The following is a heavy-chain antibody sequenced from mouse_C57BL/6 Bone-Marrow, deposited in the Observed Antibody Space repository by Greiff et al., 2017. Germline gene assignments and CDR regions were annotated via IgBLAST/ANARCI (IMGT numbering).Heavy chain of an antibody. CDR3: ARWSTTVVALYYFDY. D-gene: IGHD1-1*01. CDR2: LYPGDGDT. J-gene: IGHJ2*01. V-gene: IGHV1-82*01. CDR1: GYAFSSSW. Sequence: QVQLQQSGPELVKPGASVKISCKASGYAFSSSWMNWVKQRPGKGLEWIGRLYPGDGDTNYNGKFKGKATLTADKSSSTAYMQLSSLTSEHSAVYFCARWSTTVVALYYFDYWGQGTTLTVSS.